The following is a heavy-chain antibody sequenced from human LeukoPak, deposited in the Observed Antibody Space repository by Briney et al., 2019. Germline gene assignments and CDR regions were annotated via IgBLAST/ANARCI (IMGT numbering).Heavy chain of an antibody. V-gene: IGHV3-11*01. CDR3: ARGGGLDV. CDR2: ITSSGNTI. J-gene: IGHJ6*02. CDR1: GFSFTDYY. Sequence: GGSLRLSCGASGFSFTDYYMSWIRQAPGKGLEWLSYITSSGNTISYADSVKGRFTISRDNAKNSLYLQMSNLRAEDTAVYFCARGGGLDVWGQGATVTVSS. D-gene: IGHD3-16*01.